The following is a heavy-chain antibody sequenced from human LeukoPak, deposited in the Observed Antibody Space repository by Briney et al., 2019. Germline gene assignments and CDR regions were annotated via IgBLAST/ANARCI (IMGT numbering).Heavy chain of an antibody. D-gene: IGHD2-2*02. Sequence: ASVKVSCKASGGTFSSYAISWVRQDPGQGLEWMGGIIPIFGTANYAQKFQGRVTITADESTSTAYMELSSLRSEDTAVYYCARRCSSTSCFTDGAFDIWGQGTMVTVSS. CDR1: GGTFSSYA. J-gene: IGHJ3*02. CDR2: IIPIFGTA. CDR3: ARRCSSTSCFTDGAFDI. V-gene: IGHV1-69*13.